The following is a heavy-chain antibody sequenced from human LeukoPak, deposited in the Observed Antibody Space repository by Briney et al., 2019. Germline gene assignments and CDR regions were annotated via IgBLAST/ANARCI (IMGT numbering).Heavy chain of an antibody. CDR1: GGSFSGYY. J-gene: IGHJ4*02. CDR3: ARGLGMTGTQGLIDY. D-gene: IGHD1-7*01. CDR2: INHSGST. Sequence: SETLSLTCAVYGGSFSGYYWNWIRQPPGKGLEWIGEINHSGSTNYNPSLKSRVTISVDTSKNQFSLKLSSETAADTAVYYCARGLGMTGTQGLIDYWGQGTLVTVSS. V-gene: IGHV4-34*01.